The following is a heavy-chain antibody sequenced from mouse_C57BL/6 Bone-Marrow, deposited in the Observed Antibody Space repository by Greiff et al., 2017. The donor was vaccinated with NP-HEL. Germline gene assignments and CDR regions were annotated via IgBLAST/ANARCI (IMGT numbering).Heavy chain of an antibody. CDR1: GSTFTSYW. J-gene: IGHJ2*01. V-gene: IGHV1-53*01. Sequence: VQLKQPGPELVKPGASVKLSCKAPGSTFTSYWLHWVRQRPGQGLEWIGNINPSNGGTNYNEKFKSKATLTVDKSSSTAYMQLSSLTSEDSAVYYCARGMPSWYWGQGTTLTVSS. CDR3: ARGMPSWY. CDR2: INPSNGGT.